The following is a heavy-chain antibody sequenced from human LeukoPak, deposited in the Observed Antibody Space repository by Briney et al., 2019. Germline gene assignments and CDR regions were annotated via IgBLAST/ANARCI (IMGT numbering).Heavy chain of an antibody. V-gene: IGHV5-51*01. J-gene: IGHJ4*02. CDR1: GSTFSSYW. Sequence: GGSLEISCEASGSTFSSYWIGWVRQLPGKGREWMGIIYPTDSSTKYTPSFHAQVPISVDKSINTAYLQWSSLKASDTAMYYCARPPDYWGQGTLVTVSS. CDR2: IYPTDSST. CDR3: ARPPDY.